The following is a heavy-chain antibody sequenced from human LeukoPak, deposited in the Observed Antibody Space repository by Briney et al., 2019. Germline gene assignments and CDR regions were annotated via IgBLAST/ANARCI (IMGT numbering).Heavy chain of an antibody. D-gene: IGHD6-19*01. CDR1: GYTFTGYY. CDR2: INPNSGGT. J-gene: IGHJ4*02. CDR3: ARDENTVGYIVIAVAGTFDY. V-gene: IGHV1-2*02. Sequence: ASVKVSCKASGYTFTGYYMHWVRQAPGQGLEWMGWINPNSGGTNYAQKFQGRVTMTRDTSISTAYMELSRLRSDDTAVYYCARDENTVGYIVIAVAGTFDYWGQGTLVTVSS.